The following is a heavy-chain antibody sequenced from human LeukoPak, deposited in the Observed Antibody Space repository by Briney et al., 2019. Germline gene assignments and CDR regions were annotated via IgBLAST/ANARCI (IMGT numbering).Heavy chain of an antibody. D-gene: IGHD6-13*01. J-gene: IGHJ5*02. V-gene: IGHV4-39*07. CDR1: GGSISSSSYY. CDR3: ARDSNESSSWYRVEWFDP. Sequence: SETLSLTCTVSGGSISSSSYYWGWIRQPPGKGLEWIGSIYYSGSTYYNPSLKSRVTISVDTSKNQFSLKLSSVTAADTAVYYCARDSNESSSWYRVEWFDPWGQGPLVTVSS. CDR2: IYYSGST.